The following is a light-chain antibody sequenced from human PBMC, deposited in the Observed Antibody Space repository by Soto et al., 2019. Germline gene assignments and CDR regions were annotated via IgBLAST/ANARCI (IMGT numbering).Light chain of an antibody. CDR1: QPISSW. V-gene: IGKV1-5*01. Sequence: DIKMTQSPPTLSASVGDRVTLPCRASQPISSWLAWYHQEPGKAPKFLIYDASNLESGVPSRFSGSGSGTEFTLTISSLQPEDFGIYYCQQYENYWTFGQGTKVDIK. J-gene: IGKJ1*01. CDR3: QQYENYWT. CDR2: DAS.